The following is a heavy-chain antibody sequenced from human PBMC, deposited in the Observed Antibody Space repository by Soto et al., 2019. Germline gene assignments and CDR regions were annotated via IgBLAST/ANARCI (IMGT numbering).Heavy chain of an antibody. Sequence: QVQLVQSGAEVKKPGSSVKVSCKASGGTFSSYAISWVRQAPGQGLEWMGGIIPIFGTANYAQKFQGRVTITADKSTSTAYMELSSLRSEVTAVYYCARVGNYYDSSGYPTTHAFDIWGQGTMVTVSS. CDR1: GGTFSSYA. V-gene: IGHV1-69*06. D-gene: IGHD3-22*01. CDR2: IIPIFGTA. J-gene: IGHJ3*02. CDR3: ARVGNYYDSSGYPTTHAFDI.